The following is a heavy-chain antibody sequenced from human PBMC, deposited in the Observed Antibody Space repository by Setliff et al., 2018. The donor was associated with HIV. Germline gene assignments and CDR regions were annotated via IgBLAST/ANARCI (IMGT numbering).Heavy chain of an antibody. CDR2: IDPNNGDS. CDR3: TRGGDLARVVGFRGFDP. V-gene: IGHV1-2*02. D-gene: IGHD3-16*01. CDR1: GYTFTAYY. J-gene: IGHJ5*02. Sequence: ASVKVSCKTSGYTFTAYYMHWVRQAPGQGLEWMGWIDPNNGDSDSAQKFQGRFTLTRDTSISTAYMELRSLTSDDTALYYCTRGGDLARVVGFRGFDPWGQGTQVTVSP.